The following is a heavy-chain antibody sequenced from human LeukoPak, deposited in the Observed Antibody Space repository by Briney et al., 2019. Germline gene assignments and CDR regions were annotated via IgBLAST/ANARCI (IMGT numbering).Heavy chain of an antibody. V-gene: IGHV4-61*01. CDR3: AGCPADSYGYIGYFDL. Sequence: SETLSLTCTVSGGSISSSSYYWSWIRQPPGKGLEWIGYIYYSGSTNYNPSLKSRVAISVDTSKNQFSLKLSSVTAADTAVYYCAGCPADSYGYIGYFDLWGRGTLVTVSS. J-gene: IGHJ2*01. CDR2: IYYSGST. CDR1: GGSISSSSYY. D-gene: IGHD5-18*01.